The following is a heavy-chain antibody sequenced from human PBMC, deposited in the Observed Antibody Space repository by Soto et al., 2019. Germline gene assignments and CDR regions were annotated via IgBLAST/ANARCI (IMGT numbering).Heavy chain of an antibody. D-gene: IGHD3-3*01. CDR3: ARLGSYDFWSGYPLYGMDV. CDR2: IYPGDSDT. J-gene: IGHJ6*02. Sequence: GESLKISCKGSGYSFTSCWIGWVRQMPGKGLEWMGIIYPGDSDTRYSPSFQGQVTISADKSISTAYLQWSSLKASDTAMYYCARLGSYDFWSGYPLYGMDVWGQGTTVTVSS. V-gene: IGHV5-51*01. CDR1: GYSFTSCW.